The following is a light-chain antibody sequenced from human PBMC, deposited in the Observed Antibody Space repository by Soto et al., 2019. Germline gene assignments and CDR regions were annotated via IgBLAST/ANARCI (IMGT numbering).Light chain of an antibody. CDR3: KPFTSYWGT. CDR1: QSSSSW. J-gene: IGKJ1*01. CDR2: KTS. V-gene: IGKV1-5*03. Sequence: DIQMTQSPSTLSASVGDRVTITCRASQSSSSWLAWYQQKPVQAPNLLIYKTSILEFCSPSRFTGSGSGTEFTLTISSHHPDDFAPYYSKPFTSYWGTFGQGPKVEIK.